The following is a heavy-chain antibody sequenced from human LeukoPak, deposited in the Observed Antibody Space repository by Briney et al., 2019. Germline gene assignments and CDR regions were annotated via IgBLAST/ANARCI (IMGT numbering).Heavy chain of an antibody. Sequence: SETLSLTCTVSGASLSSYYWRWIRPPPGKERDWIGYIYASVKNHWNPYLKDRVSISVDTPNNHFPLRLTSVTAAETAVYYCARVRDSLEPAATYMDLWDIGTTVTVSS. J-gene: IGHJ6*03. CDR2: IYASVKN. CDR3: ARVRDSLEPAATYMDL. D-gene: IGHD2-2*01. CDR1: GASLSSYY. V-gene: IGHV4-4*09.